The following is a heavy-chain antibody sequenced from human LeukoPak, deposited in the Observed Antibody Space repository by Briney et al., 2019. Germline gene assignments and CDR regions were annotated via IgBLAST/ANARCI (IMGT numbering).Heavy chain of an antibody. CDR1: GGTFSSYA. V-gene: IGHV1-69*05. CDR2: IIPIFGTA. J-gene: IGHJ4*02. Sequence: ASVKVSCKASGGTFSSYAISWVRQAPGQGLEWMGRIIPIFGTANYAQKFQGRVTITTDESTSTAYMELSSLRSEDTAVYYCARAFGYGDSYYFDCWGQGTLVTVSS. D-gene: IGHD4-17*01. CDR3: ARAFGYGDSYYFDC.